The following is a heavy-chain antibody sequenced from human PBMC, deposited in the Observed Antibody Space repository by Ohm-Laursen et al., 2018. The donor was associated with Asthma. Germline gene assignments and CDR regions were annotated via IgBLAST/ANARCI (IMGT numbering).Heavy chain of an antibody. J-gene: IGHJ4*02. CDR1: GFTFSSYA. D-gene: IGHD6-19*01. Sequence: SLRLSCTAPGFTFSSYAMSWVRQAPGKGLEWVSAISGSDGSTYYADSVKGRFTISRDNSKNTLYLQMNSLRAEDTAVYYCARDGWVTFDYWGQGTLVTVSS. CDR2: ISGSDGST. V-gene: IGHV3-23*01. CDR3: ARDGWVTFDY.